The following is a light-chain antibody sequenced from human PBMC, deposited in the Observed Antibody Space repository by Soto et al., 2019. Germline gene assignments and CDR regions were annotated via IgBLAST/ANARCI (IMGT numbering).Light chain of an antibody. V-gene: IGLV1-40*01. CDR2: GNT. Sequence: QTVVTQPPSVSGAPGQRVTISCTGTSSNIGAGYDVHWYQHLPGTAPKLLIYGNTIRPSGVPDRFSGSKSGTSASLAITGLQAEDEADYYCQSYDRSLRGYVFGTGTELTVL. J-gene: IGLJ1*01. CDR1: SSNIGAGYD. CDR3: QSYDRSLRGYV.